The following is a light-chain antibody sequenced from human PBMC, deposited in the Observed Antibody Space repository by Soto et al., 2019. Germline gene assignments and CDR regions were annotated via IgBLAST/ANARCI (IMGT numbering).Light chain of an antibody. Sequence: EIVLTQSPATLSLSPGERATLSCRASQSVGTYLAWYQHNPGQAPRLLIYDASNRATGIPARFSGSGSGTDFTLTISSPEPEDFATYYCQQANSFPWTFGQGTKVEIK. J-gene: IGKJ1*01. CDR2: DAS. V-gene: IGKV3-11*01. CDR1: QSVGTY. CDR3: QQANSFPWT.